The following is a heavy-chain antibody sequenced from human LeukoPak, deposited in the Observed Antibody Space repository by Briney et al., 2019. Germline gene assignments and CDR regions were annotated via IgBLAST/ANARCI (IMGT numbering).Heavy chain of an antibody. CDR1: GGSFSGYY. D-gene: IGHD3-9*01. CDR3: ARDSGRYFDWLFGI. CDR2: IYTSGST. Sequence: SETLSLTCAAYGGSFSGYYWSWIRQPAGKGLEWIGRIYTSGSTNYNPSLKSRVTISVDTSKNQFSLKLSSVTAADTAVYYCARDSGRYFDWLFGIWGQGALVTVSS. V-gene: IGHV4-4*07. J-gene: IGHJ4*02.